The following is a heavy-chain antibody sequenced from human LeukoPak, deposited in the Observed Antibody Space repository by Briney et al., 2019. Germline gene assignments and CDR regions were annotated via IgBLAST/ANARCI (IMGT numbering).Heavy chain of an antibody. V-gene: IGHV3-23*01. D-gene: IGHD2-15*01. CDR2: ISGSGGST. CDR1: GFTFSSYA. Sequence: GGSLRLSCAASGFTFSSYAMSWVRQAPGKGLEWVSAISGSGGSTYYADSVKGRFTISRDNSKNTLYLRMNSLRAEDTAVYYCAKDLVVVAAPQGGFDYWGQGTLVTVSS. CDR3: AKDLVVVAAPQGGFDY. J-gene: IGHJ4*02.